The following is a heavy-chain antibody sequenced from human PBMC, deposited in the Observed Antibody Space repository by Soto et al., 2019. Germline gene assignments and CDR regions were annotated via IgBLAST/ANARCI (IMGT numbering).Heavy chain of an antibody. Sequence: QVQLQESGPGLVKPSETLSLTCTVSGCSISSYYWSWIRQPPGKGLEWIGYIYYSGSTNYNPSLKSRVTISVDTSKNQFSLKLSSVTAADTAVYYCARRWGALFDYWGQGTLVTVSS. D-gene: IGHD1-26*01. CDR2: IYYSGST. V-gene: IGHV4-59*08. J-gene: IGHJ4*02. CDR3: ARRWGALFDY. CDR1: GCSISSYY.